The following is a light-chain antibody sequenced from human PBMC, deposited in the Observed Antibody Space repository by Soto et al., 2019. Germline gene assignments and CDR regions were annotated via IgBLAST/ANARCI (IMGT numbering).Light chain of an antibody. V-gene: IGLV2-14*01. CDR1: SSDVGGYNY. Sequence: QSALTQPASVSGSPGQSITISCTGTSSDVGGYNYVSWYQQHPGKAPKLMIYEVSNRPSGVSNRFSGSKSGNTASLTISGLQAEDGADYYCSSYTSSSTRVFGPGTKVTVL. CDR3: SSYTSSSTRV. CDR2: EVS. J-gene: IGLJ1*01.